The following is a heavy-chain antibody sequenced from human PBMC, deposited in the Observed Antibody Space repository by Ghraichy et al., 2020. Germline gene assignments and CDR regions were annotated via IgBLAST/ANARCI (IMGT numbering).Heavy chain of an antibody. CDR1: GGSISSSSYY. V-gene: IGHV4-39*01. CDR2: IYYSGST. CDR3: ARRAIVVVPAAAFDY. J-gene: IGHJ4*02. Sequence: SETLSLTCTVSGGSISSSSYYWGWIRQPPGKGLEWIGSIYYSGSTYYNPSLKSRVTISVDTSKNQFSLKLSSVTAADTAVYYCARRAIVVVPAAAFDYWGQGTLVTVSS. D-gene: IGHD2-2*01.